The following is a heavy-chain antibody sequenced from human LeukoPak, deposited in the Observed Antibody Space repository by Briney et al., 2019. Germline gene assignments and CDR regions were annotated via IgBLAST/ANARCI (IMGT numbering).Heavy chain of an antibody. CDR3: ARDNSTYSSSWYLIYNWFDP. J-gene: IGHJ5*02. Sequence: ASVKVSRKASGYTFTSYYMHWVRQAPGQGLEWMGIINPSGGSTSYAQKFQGRVTMTRDTSTSTVYMELSSLRSEDTAVYYCARDNSTYSSSWYLIYNWFDPWGQGTLVTVSS. D-gene: IGHD6-13*01. V-gene: IGHV1-46*01. CDR2: INPSGGST. CDR1: GYTFTSYY.